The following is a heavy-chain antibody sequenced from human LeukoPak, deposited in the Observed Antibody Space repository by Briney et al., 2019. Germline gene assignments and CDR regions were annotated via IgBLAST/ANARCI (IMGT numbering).Heavy chain of an antibody. CDR1: GGSFSGDY. V-gene: IGHV4-34*01. CDR3: ARSYAHDY. J-gene: IGHJ4*02. D-gene: IGHD2-2*01. CDR2: INHSGST. Sequence: SETLSLTCAVYGGSFSGDYWSWIRQPPGKGPEWIGEINHSGSTNYNPSLKSRVTISVDTSKNQFSLKLSSVTAADTAVYYCARSYAHDYWGQGTLVTVSS.